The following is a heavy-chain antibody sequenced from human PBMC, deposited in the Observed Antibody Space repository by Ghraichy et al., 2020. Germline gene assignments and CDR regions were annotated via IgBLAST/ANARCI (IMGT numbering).Heavy chain of an antibody. D-gene: IGHD2-2*01. J-gene: IGHJ6*02. V-gene: IGHV3-11*06. CDR2: ISSSSSYT. CDR3: ARAVVPAAFYYYGMDV. Sequence: GGSRRLSCAASGFTFSDYYMSWIRQAPGKGLEWVSYISSSSSYTNYADSVKGRFTISRDNAKNSLYLQMNSLRAEDTAVYYCARAVVPAAFYYYGMDVWGQGTTVTVSS. CDR1: GFTFSDYY.